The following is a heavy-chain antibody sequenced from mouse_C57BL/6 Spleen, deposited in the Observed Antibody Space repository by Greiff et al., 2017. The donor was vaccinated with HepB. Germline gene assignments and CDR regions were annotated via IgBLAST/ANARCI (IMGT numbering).Heavy chain of an antibody. CDR2: IDPSDSYT. CDR3: ASSVYSNFYYAMDY. D-gene: IGHD2-5*01. CDR1: GYTFTSYW. J-gene: IGHJ4*01. V-gene: IGHV1-59*01. Sequence: QVQLKQPGAELVRPGTSVKLSCKASGYTFTSYWMHWVKQRPGQGLEWIGVIDPSDSYTNYNQKFKGKATLTVDTSSSTAYMQLSSLTSEDSAVYYCASSVYSNFYYAMDYWGQGTSVTVSS.